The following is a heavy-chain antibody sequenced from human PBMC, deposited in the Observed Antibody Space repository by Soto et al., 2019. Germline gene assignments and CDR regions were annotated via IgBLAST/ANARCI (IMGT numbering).Heavy chain of an antibody. CDR2: ISAYNGNT. V-gene: IGHV1-18*04. D-gene: IGHD3-16*01. CDR3: ARDYDYVWASDSGMDV. CDR1: GYTFTSYG. Sequence: ASVKVSCKASGYTFTSYGISWVRQAPGQGLEWMGWISAYNGNTNYAQKLQGRVTMTTDTSTSTAYMELRSLRPDDTAVYYCARDYDYVWASDSGMDVWGQGTMVTVSS. J-gene: IGHJ6*02.